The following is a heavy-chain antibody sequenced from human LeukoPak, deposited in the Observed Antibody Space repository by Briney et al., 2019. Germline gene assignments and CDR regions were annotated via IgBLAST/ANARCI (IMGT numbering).Heavy chain of an antibody. D-gene: IGHD3-10*01. CDR1: GFTFSSYA. J-gene: IGHJ4*02. CDR3: AKGDYYGSGTFNL. Sequence: GRSLRLSCAASGFTFSSYAMHWVRQAPGKGLEWVAVISYDGRNKYYVDSVKGRFTISRDNSKNTLYLQMNSLRAEDTAVYYCAKGDYYGSGTFNLWGQGTLVTVSS. V-gene: IGHV3-30*18. CDR2: ISYDGRNK.